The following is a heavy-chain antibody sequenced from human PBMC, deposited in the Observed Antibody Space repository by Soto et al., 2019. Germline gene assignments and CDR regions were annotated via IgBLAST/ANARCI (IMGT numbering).Heavy chain of an antibody. CDR2: ISSSGSPI. V-gene: IGHV3-48*03. D-gene: IGHD2-2*02. J-gene: IGHJ5*02. CDR1: GFTFSSHE. Sequence: EVQLVESGGGLVQPGGSLRLSCVASGFTFSSHEMNWVRQAPGKGLEWVAYISSSGSPIDYADSVRGRFTISRDNAKNSVILQMNSLRVEDTAVYYCVRSGGVYCSSTRCYSPWLDPWGQGTLVTVSS. CDR3: VRSGGVYCSSTRCYSPWLDP.